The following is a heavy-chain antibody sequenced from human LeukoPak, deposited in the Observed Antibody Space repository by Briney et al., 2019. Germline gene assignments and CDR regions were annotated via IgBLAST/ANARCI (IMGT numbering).Heavy chain of an antibody. CDR3: ARVRRAIVGAYDY. V-gene: IGHV3-66*01. CDR2: IYSGGST. D-gene: IGHD1-26*01. J-gene: IGHJ4*02. Sequence: GGSLRLSCAASGFTFSSYAMHWVRQAPGKGLEWVSVIYSGGSTYYADSVKGRFTISRDNSKNTLYLQMNSLRADDTALYSCARVRRAIVGAYDYWGQGTLVTVSS. CDR1: GFTFSSYA.